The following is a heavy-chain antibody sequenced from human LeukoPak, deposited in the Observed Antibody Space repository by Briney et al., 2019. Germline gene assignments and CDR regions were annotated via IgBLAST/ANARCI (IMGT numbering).Heavy chain of an antibody. CDR2: INHSGST. D-gene: IGHD5-18*01. V-gene: IGHV4-34*01. Sequence: SETLSLTCAVYGGSFSGYYWSWIRQPPGKGLEWIGEINHSGSTNYNPSLKSRVTISVDTSKNQFSLKLSSVTAADTAVYYCARARGYSYGLTSNPADYWGQGTLVTVSP. CDR1: GGSFSGYY. J-gene: IGHJ4*02. CDR3: ARARGYSYGLTSNPADY.